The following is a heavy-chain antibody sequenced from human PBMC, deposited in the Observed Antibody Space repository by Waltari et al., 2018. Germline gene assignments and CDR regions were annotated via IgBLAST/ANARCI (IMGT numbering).Heavy chain of an antibody. D-gene: IGHD6-19*01. J-gene: IGHJ4*02. CDR2: IYYSGST. CDR3: ARQWLEYYFDY. V-gene: IGHV4-38-2*01. CDR1: GFTFSSYS. Sequence: VQLVESGGGLVQPGGSLRLSCAASGFTFSSYSMNWVRQAPGKGLEWIGSIYYSGSTYYNPSLKSRVTISVDTSKNQFSLKLSSVTAADTAVYYCARQWLEYYFDYWGQGTLVTVSS.